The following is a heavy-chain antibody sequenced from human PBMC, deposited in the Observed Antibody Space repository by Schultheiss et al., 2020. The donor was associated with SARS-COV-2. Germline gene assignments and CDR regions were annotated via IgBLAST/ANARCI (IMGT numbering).Heavy chain of an antibody. CDR3: ARDPNANNRYSSSWYVPNWFDP. D-gene: IGHD6-13*01. V-gene: IGHV3-23*01. CDR1: GFTFSSYW. Sequence: GGSLRLSCAASGFTFSSYWMSWVRQAPGKGLEWVSAISGSGGSTYYADSVKGRFTISRDNSKNTLYLQMNSLRAEDTAVYYCARDPNANNRYSSSWYVPNWFDPWGQGTLVTVSS. CDR2: ISGSGGST. J-gene: IGHJ5*02.